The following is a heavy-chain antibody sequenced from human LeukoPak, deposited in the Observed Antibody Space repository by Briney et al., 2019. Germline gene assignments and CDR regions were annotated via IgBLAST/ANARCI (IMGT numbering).Heavy chain of an antibody. CDR1: GYTFTGYY. J-gene: IGHJ4*02. Sequence: ASVKVSCKASGYTFTGYYMHWVRQAPGQRLEWMGWINPNSGGTNYAQKFQGRVTMTRDTSISPAYMELSRLTSDDTAVYYCARTDMAGYSYGYGFDYWGQGTLVTVSS. D-gene: IGHD5-18*01. CDR3: ARTDMAGYSYGYGFDY. CDR2: INPNSGGT. V-gene: IGHV1-2*02.